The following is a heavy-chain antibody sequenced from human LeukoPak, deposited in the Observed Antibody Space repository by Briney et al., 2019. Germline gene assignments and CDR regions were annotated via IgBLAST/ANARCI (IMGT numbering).Heavy chain of an antibody. CDR3: ARLSGTLGYYFDY. J-gene: IGHJ4*02. Sequence: SETLSLTCTVSGGSISSSSYYWGWIRQPPGKGLEWIGSIYYSGSTYCNPSLKSRVTISVDTSKNQFSLKLSSVTAADTAVYYCARLSGTLGYYFDYWGQGTLVTVSS. V-gene: IGHV4-39*01. CDR1: GGSISSSSYY. CDR2: IYYSGST. D-gene: IGHD2-2*01.